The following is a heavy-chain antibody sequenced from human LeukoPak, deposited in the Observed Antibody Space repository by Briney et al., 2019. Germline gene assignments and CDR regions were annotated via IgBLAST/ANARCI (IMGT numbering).Heavy chain of an antibody. CDR2: ISSSTNNI. CDR1: GFTFSSYS. Sequence: PGGSPRLSCAASGFTFSSYSMNWVRQAPGKGLEWVSYISSSTNNIYYADSVKGRFTISRDNAKNSLYLQINSLRAEDTAVYYCARDAVGIYRIIDYWGQGTLVTVSS. J-gene: IGHJ4*02. CDR3: ARDAVGIYRIIDY. V-gene: IGHV3-48*04. D-gene: IGHD6-13*01.